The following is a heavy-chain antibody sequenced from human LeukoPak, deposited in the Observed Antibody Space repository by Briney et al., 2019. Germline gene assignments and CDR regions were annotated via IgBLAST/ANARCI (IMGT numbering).Heavy chain of an antibody. V-gene: IGHV4-59*08. CDR2: ISYNENT. J-gene: IGHJ4*02. CDR3: ARNRGGGSGSIDY. Sequence: PSETLSLTCTVSGGSISSYYWSWIRQPPGKGLEWIGYISYNENTNYNPSLQSRVSISVDTSKNQFSLNLSSVTAADTAIYYCARNRGGGSGSIDYWGQGTLVTVSS. CDR1: GGSISSYY. D-gene: IGHD3-10*01.